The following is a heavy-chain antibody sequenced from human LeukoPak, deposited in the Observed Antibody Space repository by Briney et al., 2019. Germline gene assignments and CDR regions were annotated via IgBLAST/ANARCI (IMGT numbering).Heavy chain of an antibody. CDR2: IYYSGST. Sequence: SETLSLTCTVSGGSISSYYWSWIRQPPGKGLQWIGYIYYSGSTIYNPSLKSRVTVSVDTSKNQFSLKLSSVTAADTAVYYCARASEDYYYYYMDVWGKGTTVTISS. CDR3: ARASEDYYYYYMDV. CDR1: GGSISSYY. D-gene: IGHD1-14*01. V-gene: IGHV4-59*01. J-gene: IGHJ6*03.